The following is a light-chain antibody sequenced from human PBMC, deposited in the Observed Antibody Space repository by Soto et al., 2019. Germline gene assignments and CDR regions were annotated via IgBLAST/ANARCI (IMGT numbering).Light chain of an antibody. V-gene: IGKV3-15*01. J-gene: IGKJ1*01. CDR2: RAS. Sequence: EIVMTRSPATLSVSPGERATLSCRASQSVYSNVAWYQQRPGQAPRLLIYRASTRATGIPARFSGSRSGTDFTLTISRLEPEDFAVYYCHQYDSWTFGQGTKVDIK. CDR3: HQYDSWT. CDR1: QSVYSN.